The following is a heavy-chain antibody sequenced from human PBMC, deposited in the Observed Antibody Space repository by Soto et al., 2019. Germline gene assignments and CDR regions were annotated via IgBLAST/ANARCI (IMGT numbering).Heavy chain of an antibody. D-gene: IGHD2-15*01. V-gene: IGHV1-3*01. CDR2: INAGNGNT. Sequence: ASVKVSCKASGYTFTSYAMHWVRQAPGQRLEWMGWINAGNGNTKYSQKFQGRVTITRDTSASTAYMELSSLRSEDTAVYYCARGIVVVVAAPELTDYWGQATLVTVSS. CDR1: GYTFTSYA. J-gene: IGHJ4*02. CDR3: ARGIVVVVAAPELTDY.